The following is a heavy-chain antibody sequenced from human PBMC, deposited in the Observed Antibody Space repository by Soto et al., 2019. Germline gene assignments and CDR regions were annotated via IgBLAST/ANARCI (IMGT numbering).Heavy chain of an antibody. CDR3: ARVGKQWLVRFYVFDY. Sequence: GGSLRLSCAASGFTFSSYGRHWVRQAPGKGLEWVAVISYDGSNKYYADSVKGRFTISRDNSKNTLYLQMNSLRAEDTAVYYCARVGKQWLVRFYVFDYWGQGTLVTVSS. J-gene: IGHJ4*02. CDR1: GFTFSSYG. CDR2: ISYDGSNK. V-gene: IGHV3-30-3*01. D-gene: IGHD6-19*01.